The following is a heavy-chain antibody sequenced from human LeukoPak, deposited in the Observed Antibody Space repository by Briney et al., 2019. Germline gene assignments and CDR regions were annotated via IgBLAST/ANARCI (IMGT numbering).Heavy chain of an antibody. J-gene: IGHJ4*02. Sequence: GGSLRLSCAASEFTFDDYAMHWVRQAPGKGLEWVSGINWNSGSIGYADSVKGRFTISRDNAKNSLYLQMNSLRAEDTALYYCAKDIGSSGYYYPDYWGQGTLVTVSS. CDR2: INWNSGSI. CDR3: AKDIGSSGYYYPDY. D-gene: IGHD3-22*01. V-gene: IGHV3-9*01. CDR1: EFTFDDYA.